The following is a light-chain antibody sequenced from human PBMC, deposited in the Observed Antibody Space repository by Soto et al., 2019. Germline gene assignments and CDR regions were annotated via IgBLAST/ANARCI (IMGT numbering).Light chain of an antibody. V-gene: IGKV1-39*01. CDR3: QQSYSTPPWT. Sequence: DIQMTQSPSSLSASVGDRVTITCRASRSISSYLNWYQQKPGKAPKLLIFRISTLQSGVPSRFSGSGSGTDFTITISSLQPEDFAIYYCQQSYSTPPWTFGQGTKVEIK. CDR2: RIS. J-gene: IGKJ1*01. CDR1: RSISSY.